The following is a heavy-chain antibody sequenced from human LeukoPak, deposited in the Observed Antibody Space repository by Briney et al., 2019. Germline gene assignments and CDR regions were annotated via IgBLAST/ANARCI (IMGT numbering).Heavy chain of an antibody. CDR1: GFTFSSYE. V-gene: IGHV3-48*03. CDR2: ISSSGSTI. Sequence: GGSLRLSCAASGFTFSSYEMNWVRQAPGKGLEWVSYISSSGSTIYYADSVKGRFTISGDNAKNSLYLQMNSLRAEDTAVYYCAREWYSSSWYYFDYWGQGTLVTVSS. J-gene: IGHJ4*02. D-gene: IGHD6-13*01. CDR3: AREWYSSSWYYFDY.